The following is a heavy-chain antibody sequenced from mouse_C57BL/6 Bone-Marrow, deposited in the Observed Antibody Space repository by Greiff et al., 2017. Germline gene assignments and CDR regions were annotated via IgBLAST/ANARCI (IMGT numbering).Heavy chain of an antibody. D-gene: IGHD3-2*02. V-gene: IGHV1-74*01. Sequence: QVQLQQPGAELVKPGASVKVSCKASGYTFTSYWMHWVKQRPGQGLEWIGRIHPSDSDTNYNQKFKGKATLTVHKSSSTAYMQLSSLTSEDSAVYYCAMGSGFYYFDYWGQGTTLTVSS. CDR3: AMGSGFYYFDY. CDR1: GYTFTSYW. CDR2: IHPSDSDT. J-gene: IGHJ2*01.